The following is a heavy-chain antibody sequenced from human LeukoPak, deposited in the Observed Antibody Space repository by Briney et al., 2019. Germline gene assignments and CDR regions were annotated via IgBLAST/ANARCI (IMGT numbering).Heavy chain of an antibody. J-gene: IGHJ4*02. V-gene: IGHV1-69*05. CDR3: ARDALIDYYDSSGPHDY. Sequence: SSXKVSCKASGGTFSSYAISWVRQAPGQGLEWMGRIIPIFGTANYAQKFQGRVTITTDESTSTAYMELSSLRSEDTAVYYCARDALIDYYDSSGPHDYWGQGTLVTVSS. D-gene: IGHD3-22*01. CDR2: IIPIFGTA. CDR1: GGTFSSYA.